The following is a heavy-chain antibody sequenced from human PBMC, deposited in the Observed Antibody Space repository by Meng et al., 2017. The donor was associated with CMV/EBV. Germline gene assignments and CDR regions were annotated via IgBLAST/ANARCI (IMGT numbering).Heavy chain of an antibody. Sequence: SVKVSCKASGGTFSSYAISWVRQAPGQGLEWMGGIIPIFGTANYAQKFQGRVTITTDESTSTAYMELSSLRAEDTAVYYCARDRYQLLVSVGRFNWFDPWGQGTLVTVSS. CDR3: ARDRYQLLVSVGRFNWFDP. V-gene: IGHV1-69*05. CDR2: IIPIFGTA. CDR1: GGTFSSYA. J-gene: IGHJ5*02. D-gene: IGHD2-2*01.